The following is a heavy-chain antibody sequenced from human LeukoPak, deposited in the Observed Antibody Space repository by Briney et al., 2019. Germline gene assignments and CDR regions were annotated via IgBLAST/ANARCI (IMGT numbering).Heavy chain of an antibody. CDR3: ARDLPITMLRGLTSAFDI. CDR2: IYYSGST. Sequence: SETLSLTCTVSGGSISSSSYYWGWIRQPPGKGLEWIGSIYYSGSTYYNPSLKSRVTISVDTSKNQFSLKLSSVTAADTAVYYCARDLPITMLRGLTSAFDIWGQGTMVTVSS. V-gene: IGHV4-39*07. J-gene: IGHJ3*02. D-gene: IGHD3-10*01. CDR1: GGSISSSSYY.